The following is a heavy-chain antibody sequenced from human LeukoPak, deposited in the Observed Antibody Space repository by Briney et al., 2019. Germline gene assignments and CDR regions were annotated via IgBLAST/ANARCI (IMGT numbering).Heavy chain of an antibody. V-gene: IGHV3-21*01. CDR1: GFTFSSYS. J-gene: IGHJ4*02. CDR3: AKDGESWNFDY. CDR2: ISSSNSYI. D-gene: IGHD3-10*01. Sequence: GGSLRLSCAASGFTFSSYSMNWVRQAPGKGLEWVSYISSSNSYIYYADSVKGRFTISRDNAKNTLYLQMNSLRAEDTAVYYCAKDGESWNFDYWGQGTLVTVSS.